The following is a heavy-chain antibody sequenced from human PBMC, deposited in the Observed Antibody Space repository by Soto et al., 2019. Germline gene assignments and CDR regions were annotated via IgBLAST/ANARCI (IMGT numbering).Heavy chain of an antibody. Sequence: QLQLQESGSGLVKPSQTLSLTCAVSGDSISSGGYSWSWIRQPPGKGLEWIGYIYHSGSTYDNPSLKSRVTISVLRSKSQFSLELSSVTAADTAFDYCARAHSPWGQGTLVTVSS. J-gene: IGHJ5*02. CDR1: GDSISSGGYS. V-gene: IGHV4-30-2*01. CDR2: IYHSGST. CDR3: ARAHSP.